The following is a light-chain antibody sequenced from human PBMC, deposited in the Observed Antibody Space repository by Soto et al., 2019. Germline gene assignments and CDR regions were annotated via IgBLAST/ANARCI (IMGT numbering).Light chain of an antibody. CDR3: QQYDKWPPLT. CDR2: GAS. J-gene: IGKJ4*01. CDR1: QSVNNN. Sequence: EIVMTQSPATLSVSPGERATLSCRASQSVNNNLAWYQQKPGQAPRLLIHGASTRATGIPGRFSGSGSETEFTLTISSLQSEDFAVYYCQQYDKWPPLTFGGGTKVEIK. V-gene: IGKV3-15*01.